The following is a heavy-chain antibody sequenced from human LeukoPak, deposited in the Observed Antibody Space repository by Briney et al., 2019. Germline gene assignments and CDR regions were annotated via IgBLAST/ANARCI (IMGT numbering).Heavy chain of an antibody. CDR1: GGTFSSYA. V-gene: IGHV1-2*02. J-gene: IGHJ4*02. CDR2: INANSGGT. Sequence: ASVKVSCRASGGTFSSYAISWVRQAPGHGLEWMGWINANSGGTNYAQKVQGRVTMTRDTAISTAYMELSSLRSDDTAVYYCARMRGLEDYWGQGTLVTVSS. CDR3: ARMRGLEDY. D-gene: IGHD1-1*01.